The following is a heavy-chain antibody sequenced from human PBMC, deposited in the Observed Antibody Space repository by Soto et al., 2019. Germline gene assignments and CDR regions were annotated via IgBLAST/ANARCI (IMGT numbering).Heavy chain of an antibody. V-gene: IGHV1-2*02. D-gene: IGHD1-26*01. Sequence: QVQLVQSGAEVKKPGASVKVSCKASGYTFTGYYMHWVRQAPGQGLEWMGGINPNSGGTNYAQKFQGRVTMTRDTSISTAYMELSRQRSDDTAGYYCAREGVGATSGYWFDPWGQDTLVAVCS. CDR3: AREGVGATSGYWFDP. CDR1: GYTFTGYY. J-gene: IGHJ5*02. CDR2: INPNSGGT.